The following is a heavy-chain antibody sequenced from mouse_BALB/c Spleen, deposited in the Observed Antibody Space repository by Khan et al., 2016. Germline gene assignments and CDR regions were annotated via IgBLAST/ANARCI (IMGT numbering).Heavy chain of an antibody. CDR3: AGGSYYFDY. CDR1: GYSITSGYY. J-gene: IGHJ2*01. V-gene: IGHV3-6*02. CDR2: ISYDGSN. Sequence: EVQLQESGPGLVKPSQSLSLTCSVTGYSITSGYYWNWIRQFPGNKLEWMGYISYDGSNNYNTSLKNRITITRDTSKIQFFLKLNSLPTDDTATYYCAGGSYYFDYWGQGTTLTVSS.